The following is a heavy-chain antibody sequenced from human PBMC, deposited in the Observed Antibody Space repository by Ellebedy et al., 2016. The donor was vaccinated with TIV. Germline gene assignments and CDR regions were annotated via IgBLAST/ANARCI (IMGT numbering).Heavy chain of an antibody. V-gene: IGHV3-66*04. CDR3: ARLLYYFGSGTYSNEYYFDS. Sequence: GGSLRLSCAASGFNVRSSYMSWVRQAPGKGLEWVSVIYSGGNTYYADSVRGRFTISRDNSKNTLYLQMNSLRVEDTAVYYCARLLYYFGSGTYSNEYYFDSWGQGTLVPVSS. D-gene: IGHD3-10*01. CDR2: IYSGGNT. CDR1: GFNVRSSY. J-gene: IGHJ4*02.